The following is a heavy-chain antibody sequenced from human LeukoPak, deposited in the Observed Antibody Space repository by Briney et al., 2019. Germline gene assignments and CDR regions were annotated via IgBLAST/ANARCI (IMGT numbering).Heavy chain of an antibody. CDR3: ARGSSSWYVVAAEYSQH. CDR1: GFTFSSYG. J-gene: IGHJ1*01. D-gene: IGHD6-13*01. Sequence: GGSLRLSCAASGFTFSSYGMHWVRQAPGKGLEWVAVISYDGSNKYYADSVKGRFTISRDNSKNTLYLQMNSLRAEDTAVYYCARGSSSWYVVAAEYSQHWGRGTLVTVSS. V-gene: IGHV3-30*03. CDR2: ISYDGSNK.